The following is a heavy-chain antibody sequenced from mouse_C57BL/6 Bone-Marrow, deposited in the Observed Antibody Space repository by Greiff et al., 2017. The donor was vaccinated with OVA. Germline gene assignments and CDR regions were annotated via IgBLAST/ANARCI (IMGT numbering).Heavy chain of an antibody. D-gene: IGHD1-1*01. CDR3: TREGYGSSFSWFAY. CDR2: ISSGGDYI. CDR1: GFTFSSYA. J-gene: IGHJ3*01. V-gene: IGHV5-9-1*02. Sequence: EVKLMESGEGLVKPGGSLKLSCAASGFTFSSYAMSWVRQTPEKRLEWVAYISSGGDYIYYADTVKGRFTISRDNARNTLYLQMSSLKSEDTAMYYCTREGYGSSFSWFAYWGQGTLVTVSA.